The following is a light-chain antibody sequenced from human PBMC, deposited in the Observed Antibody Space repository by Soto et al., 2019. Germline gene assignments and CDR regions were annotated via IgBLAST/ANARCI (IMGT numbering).Light chain of an antibody. Sequence: QSMLPQPPSVSAAPAQKVTISCSGTSSNIGNNNVLWYQQLPGTAPKLLIYDNNKRPSGIPDRFSGSKSGTSATLGITGLQTGDEADYYCGTWDSGLTAVVFGGGTKLTVL. CDR2: DNN. CDR1: SSNIGNNN. J-gene: IGLJ3*02. V-gene: IGLV1-51*01. CDR3: GTWDSGLTAVV.